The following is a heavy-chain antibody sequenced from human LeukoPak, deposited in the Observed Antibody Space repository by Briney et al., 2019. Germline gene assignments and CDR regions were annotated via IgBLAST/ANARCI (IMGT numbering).Heavy chain of an antibody. CDR1: GFTFSSYW. CDR3: ARGGGLDV. Sequence: GGSPRLSCAASGFTFSSYWMNWARQAPGKGLEWVAGINHNGNVNYYVDSVKGRFTISRDNAKNSLYLQMSNLRAEDTAVYFCARGGGLDVWGQGATVTVSS. CDR2: INHNGNVN. V-gene: IGHV3-7*03. D-gene: IGHD3-16*01. J-gene: IGHJ6*02.